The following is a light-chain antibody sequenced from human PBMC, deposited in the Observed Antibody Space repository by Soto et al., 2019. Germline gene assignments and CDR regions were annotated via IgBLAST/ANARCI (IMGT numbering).Light chain of an antibody. J-gene: IGKJ1*01. CDR1: QAISTS. V-gene: IGKV1-39*01. CDR3: QQSSSIPWT. CDR2: GAS. Sequence: DIQMTQSPSSRSASVGDRVTITCRASQAISTSLNWYQQKPGKAPKLLIYGASSLQRGVPSRFSGSGSGTDFTLTISSLQPEDFATYCCQQSSSIPWTFGQGTKGDIK.